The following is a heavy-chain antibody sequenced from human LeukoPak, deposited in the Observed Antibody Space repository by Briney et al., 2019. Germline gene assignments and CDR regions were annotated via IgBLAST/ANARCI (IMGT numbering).Heavy chain of an antibody. CDR2: TYYRSKWYN. D-gene: IGHD6-19*01. J-gene: IGHJ5*02. Sequence: SQTLSLTCAISGDSVSSNSAAWSWIRQSPSRGLEWLGRTYYRSKWYNDYAVSVKSRITINPDTSKKQFSLQLNSVTHEDTAVYYCARGLGWRNWFAPWGQGTLVTVSS. V-gene: IGHV6-1*01. CDR3: ARGLGWRNWFAP. CDR1: GDSVSSNSAA.